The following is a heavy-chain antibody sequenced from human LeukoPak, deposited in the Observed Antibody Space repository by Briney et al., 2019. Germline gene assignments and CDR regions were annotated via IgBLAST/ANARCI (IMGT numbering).Heavy chain of an antibody. Sequence: SVKVSCKASGGTFSSYAISWVRQATGQGLEWMGGIIPIFGTANYAQKFQGRVTITADESTSTAYTELSSLRSEDTAVYYCASGSYDSSGSFDPWGQGTLVTVSS. J-gene: IGHJ5*02. D-gene: IGHD3-22*01. CDR1: GGTFSSYA. V-gene: IGHV1-69*13. CDR2: IIPIFGTA. CDR3: ASGSYDSSGSFDP.